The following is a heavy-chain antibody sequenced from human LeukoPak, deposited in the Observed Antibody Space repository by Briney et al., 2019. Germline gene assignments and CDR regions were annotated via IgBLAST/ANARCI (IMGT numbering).Heavy chain of an antibody. CDR3: ARGGDDDFDLGDY. Sequence: GGSLRLSCAASGFTFSRYWMSWVCQAPGKGLEWVANIKQDGSAKYYVDSVKGRFTISRDNAKNSMYLQMNSLRAEDTAVYYCARGGDDDFDLGDYWGQGTLVTVSS. CDR1: GFTFSRYW. CDR2: IKQDGSAK. J-gene: IGHJ4*02. D-gene: IGHD4-17*01. V-gene: IGHV3-7*01.